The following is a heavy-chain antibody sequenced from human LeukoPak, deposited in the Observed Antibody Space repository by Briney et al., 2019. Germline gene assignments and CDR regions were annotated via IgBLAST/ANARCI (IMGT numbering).Heavy chain of an antibody. V-gene: IGHV1-69*04. CDR1: GGTFSSYA. Sequence: GASVKVSCKASGGTFSSYAISWVRQAPGQGLEWMGRIIPILGIANYAQKFQGRVTITADKSTSTAYMELSSLRSEDTAVYYCAREPSRSYYSTYYFDYWGQGTLVTVSS. D-gene: IGHD1-26*01. CDR3: AREPSRSYYSTYYFDY. CDR2: IIPILGIA. J-gene: IGHJ4*02.